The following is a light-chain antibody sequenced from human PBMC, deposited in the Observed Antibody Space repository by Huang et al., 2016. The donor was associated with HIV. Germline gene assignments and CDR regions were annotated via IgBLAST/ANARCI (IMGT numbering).Light chain of an antibody. CDR1: QRVSTDY. CDR2: GAT. V-gene: IGKV3-20*01. CDR3: QQYGNSPLT. J-gene: IGKJ4*01. Sequence: ETVLTQSPGILSLSPGERATLSCRASQRVSTDYLAWYQQKPGQARRLLIHGATVRATGIPDRFSGSGSGTDFTLTINRLEPEDFALYYCQQYGNSPLTFGGGTEVEIK.